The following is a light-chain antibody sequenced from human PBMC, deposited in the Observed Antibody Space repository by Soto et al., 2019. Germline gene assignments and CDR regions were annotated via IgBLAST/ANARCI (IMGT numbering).Light chain of an antibody. J-gene: IGLJ3*02. CDR3: AASHDSGNGWV. Sequence: QSVLTQPPSMSGTPGQRVTISCSGSSSNIGSNTVNWYQQLPGTAPKLLIYSSDQRPSGVPDRVSGSKSGTSASLAISGLQPEDEADYYCAASHDSGNGWVFGGGTKLTVL. V-gene: IGLV1-44*01. CDR2: SSD. CDR1: SSNIGSNT.